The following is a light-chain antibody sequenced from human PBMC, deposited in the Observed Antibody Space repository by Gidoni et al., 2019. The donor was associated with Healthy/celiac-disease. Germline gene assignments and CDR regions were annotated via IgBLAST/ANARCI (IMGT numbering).Light chain of an antibody. CDR2: WAS. CDR3: QQYYSTPRT. V-gene: IGKV4-1*01. J-gene: IGKJ2*01. Sequence: DIVMTQAQDSLAVSLGERANINCKSSQSVLYSSNNKNFLAWYQQQPGQPPKLLIYWASTRESGVPDRFSGSGSGTDFTLTISSLQAEDVAVYYCQQYYSTPRTFGQGTKLEIK. CDR1: QSVLYSSNNKNF.